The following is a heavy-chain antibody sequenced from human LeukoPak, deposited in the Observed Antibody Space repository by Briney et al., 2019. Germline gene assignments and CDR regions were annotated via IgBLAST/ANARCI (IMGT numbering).Heavy chain of an antibody. J-gene: IGHJ3*02. Sequence: ASVKVSCKASGYTFTGYYMHWVRQAPGQGLEWMGWINPDSGGTNYAQKFQGRVTMTRDTSISTAYMEVSRLRSDDTAVYYCASVFNSGIVVVPAAIPYGAAFDIWGQGTMVTVSS. CDR3: ASVFNSGIVVVPAAIPYGAAFDI. D-gene: IGHD2-2*01. CDR2: INPDSGGT. CDR1: GYTFTGYY. V-gene: IGHV1-2*02.